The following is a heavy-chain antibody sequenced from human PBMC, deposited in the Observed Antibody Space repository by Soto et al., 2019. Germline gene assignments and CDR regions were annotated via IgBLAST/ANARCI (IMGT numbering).Heavy chain of an antibody. V-gene: IGHV3-74*01. CDR3: AKDRRGYSGYDYYYYYYGMDV. CDR2: INSDGSST. D-gene: IGHD5-12*01. J-gene: IGHJ6*02. CDR1: GFTFSSYW. Sequence: PVGSLRLSCAASGFTFSSYWMHWVRQAPGKGLVWVSRINSDGSSTSYADSVKGRFTISRDNAKNTLYLQMNSLRAEDTAMYYCAKDRRGYSGYDYYYYYYGMDVRGQGTTVNVSS.